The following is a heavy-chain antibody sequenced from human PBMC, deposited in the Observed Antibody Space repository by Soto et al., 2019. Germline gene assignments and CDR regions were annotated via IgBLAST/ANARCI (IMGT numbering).Heavy chain of an antibody. J-gene: IGHJ6*02. CDR1: GGTFSSYA. Sequence: GASVKVSCKASGGTFSSYAISWVRQAPGQGLEWMGGIIPIFGTANYAQKFQGRVTITADESTSTAYMELSSLRSEDTAVYYCAGAGQAYYGMDVWGQGTTVTVSS. CDR3: AGAGQAYYGMDV. CDR2: IIPIFGTA. V-gene: IGHV1-69*13.